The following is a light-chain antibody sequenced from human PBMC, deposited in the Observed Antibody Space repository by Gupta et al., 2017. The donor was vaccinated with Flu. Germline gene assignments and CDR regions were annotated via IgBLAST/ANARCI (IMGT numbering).Light chain of an antibody. CDR3: QVWDSSSDYWV. Sequence: SSVLTQPPSVSVAPGQTVWSTCGGNNIGSKSVHWYQQKPGRAPILVFYDHSDRPSGIPERFSGSNSGNTATLTISRVEAGDEADYFCQVWDSSSDYWVFGGGTKLTVL. J-gene: IGLJ3*02. CDR1: NIGSKS. CDR2: DHS. V-gene: IGLV3-21*02.